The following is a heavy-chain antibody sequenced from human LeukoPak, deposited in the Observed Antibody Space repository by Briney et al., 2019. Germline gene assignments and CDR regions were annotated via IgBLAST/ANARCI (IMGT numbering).Heavy chain of an antibody. D-gene: IGHD1-26*01. V-gene: IGHV1-46*01. CDR3: VGSSHQRNWFGP. Sequence: ASVKVSCKASGNTFTSDYMNWVRQAPGQGLEWMGIVHSSGGVIKYAQEFQDRVTVTRDPSTSTIYMELSSLRSEDTAVYYCVGSSHQRNWFGPWGQGTLVIVSS. J-gene: IGHJ5*02. CDR2: VHSSGGVI. CDR1: GNTFTSDY.